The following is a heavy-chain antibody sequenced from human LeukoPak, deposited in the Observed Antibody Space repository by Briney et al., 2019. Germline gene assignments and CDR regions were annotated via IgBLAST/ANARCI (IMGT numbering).Heavy chain of an antibody. J-gene: IGHJ4*02. V-gene: IGHV3-30*18. D-gene: IGHD3-22*01. CDR3: AKGAYDSSGYLGY. CDR1: GFPFSRYG. Sequence: GGSPGVPCPASGFPFSRYGMHWVRRAPGKGLEWVAVISYDGSNKYYADSVKGRFTISRDNSKNTLYLQMNSLRAEDTAVYYCAKGAYDSSGYLGYWGQGTLVTVSS. CDR2: ISYDGSNK.